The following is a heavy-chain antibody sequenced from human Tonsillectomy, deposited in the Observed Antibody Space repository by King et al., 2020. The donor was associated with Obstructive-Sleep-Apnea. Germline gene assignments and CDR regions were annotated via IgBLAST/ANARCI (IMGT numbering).Heavy chain of an antibody. Sequence: QLVQSGAEVKKHGESLRIFCKGAGYSFTSYWISLGRQMPGKGLEWMVKIDPSDSDTIYKPSFHGHVPISADQSTSTAYLQWSSLKASDTARYYCARHQSIAVAGHSWWFDPWGQGTLVTVSS. V-gene: IGHV5-10-1*01. J-gene: IGHJ5*02. CDR3: ARHQSIAVAGHSWWFDP. D-gene: IGHD6-19*01. CDR2: IDPSDSDT. CDR1: GYSFTSYW.